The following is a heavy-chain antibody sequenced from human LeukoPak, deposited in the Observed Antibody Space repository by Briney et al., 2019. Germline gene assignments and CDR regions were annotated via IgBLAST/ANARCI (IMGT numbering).Heavy chain of an antibody. V-gene: IGHV3-21*06. D-gene: IGHD6-25*01. Sequence: GGSLRLSCGASEFSLSTYTMNWVRQAPGKRLEWVASISSSSSFKQYGDSAKGRFTISRDNAENSFYLQMNNLRVEDTAVYYCAKDPTMSRLYYFEYWGQGSLVTVSS. CDR3: AKDPTMSRLYYFEY. CDR2: ISSSSSFK. J-gene: IGHJ4*02. CDR1: EFSLSTYT.